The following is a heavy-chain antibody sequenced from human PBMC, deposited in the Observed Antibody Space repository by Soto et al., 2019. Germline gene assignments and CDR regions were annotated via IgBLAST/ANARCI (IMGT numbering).Heavy chain of an antibody. CDR2: SSNSGTFT. Sequence: LRLSCEGSGFTFGDYYTSWVRQAPGRGLEWISYSSNSGTFTRYSDSVNGRFSISRDNTKNFLYLHMTSPSAEDTAVYYCARSGDNYNVLEDWGQGTPATVS. V-gene: IGHV3-11*06. D-gene: IGHD3-10*02. CDR3: ARSGDNYNVLED. J-gene: IGHJ4*02. CDR1: GFTFGDYY.